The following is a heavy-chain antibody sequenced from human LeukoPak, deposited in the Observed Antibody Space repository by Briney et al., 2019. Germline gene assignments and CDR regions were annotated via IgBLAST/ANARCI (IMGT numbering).Heavy chain of an antibody. D-gene: IGHD2-2*01. CDR3: AGLYCSSTSCLAGDWVDP. V-gene: IGHV4-39*01. J-gene: IGHJ5*02. CDR1: GGSISSSSYY. Sequence: SETLSLTCTVSGGSISSSSYYWGWIRQPPGKGLEWIGSIYYSGSTYYNPSPKSRVTISVDTSKNQFSLNLSSVTAADTAMYYCAGLYCSSTSCLAGDWVDPWGQGTLVTVSS. CDR2: IYYSGST.